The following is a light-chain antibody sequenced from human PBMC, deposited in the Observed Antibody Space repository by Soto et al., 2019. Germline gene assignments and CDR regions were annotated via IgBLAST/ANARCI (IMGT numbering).Light chain of an antibody. CDR1: QSISGW. Sequence: DIQMTQSPSTLSASVGDRVTITCRASQSISGWLAWYQQKPGKAPKLLIYKASSLESGVPSRFSGSGSGTEFPPTIGFLQLYDLATYCCKQYDSYALTFGGGPKVEIK. CDR2: KAS. CDR3: KQYDSYALT. J-gene: IGKJ4*01. V-gene: IGKV1-5*03.